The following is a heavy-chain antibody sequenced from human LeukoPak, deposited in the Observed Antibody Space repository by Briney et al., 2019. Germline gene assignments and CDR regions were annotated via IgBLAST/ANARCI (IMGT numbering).Heavy chain of an antibody. CDR3: AKDKIYYDA. CDR2: ISNSGSSI. CDR1: GFSFSDYY. J-gene: IGHJ5*02. D-gene: IGHD3-22*01. Sequence: GGSLRLSCAASGFSFSDYYMSWIRQAPGKGLEWVSYISNSGSSIYYADSVKGRFTISRDNSKNTLYLQMNSLRAEDTAIYYCAKDKIYYDAWGQGTLVTVSS. V-gene: IGHV3-11*01.